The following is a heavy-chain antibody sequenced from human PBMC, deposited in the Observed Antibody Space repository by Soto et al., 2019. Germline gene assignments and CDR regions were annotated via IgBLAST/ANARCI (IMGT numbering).Heavy chain of an antibody. CDR1: VFSIINFY. D-gene: IGHD2-21*01. J-gene: IGHJ4*02. CDR3: EREQMVISRYYFES. Sequence: PSATXSLTCTFSVFSIINFYLIWIRHPPGKGLEWIGYISYSGNTNYNPSLKSRVYISVDTSKNQLSLNLTSVTAADTAVYYCEREQMVISRYYFESWGQGTPV. V-gene: IGHV4-59*01. CDR2: ISYSGNT.